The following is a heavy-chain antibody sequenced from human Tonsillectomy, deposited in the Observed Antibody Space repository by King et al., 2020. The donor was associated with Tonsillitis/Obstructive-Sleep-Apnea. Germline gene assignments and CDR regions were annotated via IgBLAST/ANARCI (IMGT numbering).Heavy chain of an antibody. V-gene: IGHV3-49*04. D-gene: IGHD3-10*01. CDR3: TRGGEWFGKGYDMDV. J-gene: IGHJ6*02. CDR1: GFTFGDYA. Sequence: VQLVQSGGGLVQPGRSLRLSCTASGFTFGDYAMSWVRQAPGKGLEWVGFIRSNAYGGTTEFAASVKGRFTISRDDSKSIAYLQMNSLKTEDTAVYYCTRGGEWFGKGYDMDVWGQGTTVIVSS. CDR2: IRSNAYGGTT.